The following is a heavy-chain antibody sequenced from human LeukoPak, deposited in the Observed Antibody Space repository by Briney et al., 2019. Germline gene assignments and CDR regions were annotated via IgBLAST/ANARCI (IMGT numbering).Heavy chain of an antibody. CDR3: ARKGDVDTAMAGEFDY. V-gene: IGHV4-34*01. Sequence: SETLSLTCAVYGGSFSGYYWSWIRQPPGKGLERIGEINHSGSTNYNPSLKSRVTISVDTSKNQFSLKLSSVTAADTAVYYCARKGDVDTAMAGEFDYWGQGTLVTVSS. CDR1: GGSFSGYY. J-gene: IGHJ4*02. D-gene: IGHD5-18*01. CDR2: INHSGST.